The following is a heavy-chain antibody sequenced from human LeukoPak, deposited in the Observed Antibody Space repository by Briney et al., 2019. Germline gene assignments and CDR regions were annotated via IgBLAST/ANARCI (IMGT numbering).Heavy chain of an antibody. J-gene: IGHJ5*02. V-gene: IGHV4-38-2*02. D-gene: IGHD1-1*01. CDR1: GYSLSSGVD. CDR3: ARFGTRDNCCHPGVDT. CDR2: VFHSGST. Sequence: SDTLSLPCTVSGYSLSSGVDWGWIRQPPGTGLEWIATVFHSGSTYYYPSVEGRVTIPMNTSKNQFSLSLISVTAADTALYYCARFGTRDNCCHPGVDTWGQGTTVTVSS.